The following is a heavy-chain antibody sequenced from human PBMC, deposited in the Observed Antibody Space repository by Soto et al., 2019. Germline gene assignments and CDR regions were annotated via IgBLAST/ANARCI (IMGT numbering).Heavy chain of an antibody. CDR1: GFTFSSYA. CDR3: ATDAFGVVPLRLFDN. CDR2: ISGSGGST. J-gene: IGHJ4*02. D-gene: IGHD3-16*01. V-gene: IGHV3-23*01. Sequence: VGSRSLPCAASGFTFSSYAMSWVRQAPGKGLEWASAISGSGGSTHYADSVKGRFTISRDNSKNTLYLQMNSLRAEDTAAYYFATDAFGVVPLRLFDNCRQRTLVTISS.